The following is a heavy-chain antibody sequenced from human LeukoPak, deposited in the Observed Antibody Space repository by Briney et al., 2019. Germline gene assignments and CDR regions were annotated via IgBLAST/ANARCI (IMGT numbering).Heavy chain of an antibody. V-gene: IGHV3-11*04. J-gene: IGHJ4*02. D-gene: IGHD2-15*01. Sequence: GGSLRLSCAASGFTFSDYYMSWIRQAPGKGLEWVSYISSSGSTIYYADSVKGRFTISRDNAKNSLYLQMNSLRAEDTAVYYCARDRCSGSSCYSGGLDYWGQGALVTVSS. CDR1: GFTFSDYY. CDR3: ARDRCSGSSCYSGGLDY. CDR2: ISSSGSTI.